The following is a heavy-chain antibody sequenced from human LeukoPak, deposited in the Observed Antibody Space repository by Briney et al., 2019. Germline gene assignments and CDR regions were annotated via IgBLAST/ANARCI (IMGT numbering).Heavy chain of an antibody. CDR2: IGTSSTYI. CDR3: ARETTEAFDY. D-gene: IGHD1-14*01. Sequence: GGSLRLSCAASGFTFSTYTMNWVRQAPGKGLEWVSSIGTSSTYIYYADSVKGRFTISRDNAKNSVYLQMNTLRAEDTAVYYCARETTEAFDYWGQGTLVTVSS. V-gene: IGHV3-21*01. J-gene: IGHJ4*02. CDR1: GFTFSTYT.